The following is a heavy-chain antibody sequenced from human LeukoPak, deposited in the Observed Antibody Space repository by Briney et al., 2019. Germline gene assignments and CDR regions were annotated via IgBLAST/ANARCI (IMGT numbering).Heavy chain of an antibody. CDR3: ARAEWELPFDY. Sequence: SQTLSLTCTVSGGSTSSGDYYWSWIRQPPGKGLEWIGYIYYSGSTYYNPSLKSRVTISVDTSKNQLSLKLSSVTAADTAVYYCARAEWELPFDYWGQGTLVTVSS. CDR1: GGSTSSGDYY. CDR2: IYYSGST. J-gene: IGHJ4*02. D-gene: IGHD1-26*01. V-gene: IGHV4-30-4*08.